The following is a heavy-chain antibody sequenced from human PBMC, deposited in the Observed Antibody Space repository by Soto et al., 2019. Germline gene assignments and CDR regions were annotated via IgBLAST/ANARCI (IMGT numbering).Heavy chain of an antibody. CDR3: ASASIAAAGYGMDV. CDR1: GGTFSSYT. Sequence: QVQLVQSGAEVKKPGSSVKVSCKASGGTFSSYTISWVRQAPGQGLEWMGRIIPSLGIANYAQNFQGRVTIPANKSTSTAYMERSSLRSEDTAVYYCASASIAAAGYGMDVWGQGTTVTVSS. CDR2: IIPSLGIA. J-gene: IGHJ6*02. V-gene: IGHV1-69*02. D-gene: IGHD6-13*01.